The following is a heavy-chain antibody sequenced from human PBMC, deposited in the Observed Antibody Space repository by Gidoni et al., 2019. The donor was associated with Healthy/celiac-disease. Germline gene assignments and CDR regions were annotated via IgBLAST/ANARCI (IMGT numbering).Heavy chain of an antibody. CDR2: RKQDGSEE. J-gene: IGHJ4*02. V-gene: IGHV3-7*01. CDR3: ARPAGRYSSSLYFDY. Sequence: EVQLVESGGGLVQPGGSLRLSCAASGFTLATYWMNWVRQAPGKGLEWVANRKQDGSEEYYVVSVKGRFTISRDNAKNSLYLQMNSLRAEDTAVYFCARPAGRYSSSLYFDYWGQGTLVTVSS. CDR1: GFTLATYW. D-gene: IGHD6-13*01.